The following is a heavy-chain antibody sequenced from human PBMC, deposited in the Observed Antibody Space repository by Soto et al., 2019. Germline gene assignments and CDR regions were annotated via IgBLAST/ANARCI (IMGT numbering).Heavy chain of an antibody. CDR2: IYPSDSDT. V-gene: IGHV5-51*01. CDR1: GYSFISYW. CDR3: ARTTGTTRWFDA. Sequence: GESLKISCKGSGYSFISYWTAWVRQMPGKGLEWMGTIYPSDSDTSYSPSFQGQVTISADKSISTAYLQWTSLKASDSAIYYCARTTGTTRWFDAWGQGTVVTVYS. D-gene: IGHD1-1*01. J-gene: IGHJ5*02.